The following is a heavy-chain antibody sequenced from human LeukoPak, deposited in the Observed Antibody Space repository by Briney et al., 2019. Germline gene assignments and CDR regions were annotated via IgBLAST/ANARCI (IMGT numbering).Heavy chain of an antibody. V-gene: IGHV1-2*02. J-gene: IGHJ3*02. CDR2: INPNSGGT. CDR3: ASLDYDLWSGYPIHAFDI. Sequence: GASVKVSCKAPGYTFTGYYMHWVRQAPGQGLEWMGWINPNSGGTNYAQKFQGRVTMTRDTSISTAYMELSRLRSDDTAVYYCASLDYDLWSGYPIHAFDIWGQGTMVTVSS. CDR1: GYTFTGYY. D-gene: IGHD3-3*01.